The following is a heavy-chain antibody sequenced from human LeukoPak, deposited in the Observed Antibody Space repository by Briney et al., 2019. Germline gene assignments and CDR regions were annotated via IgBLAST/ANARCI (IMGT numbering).Heavy chain of an antibody. J-gene: IGHJ4*02. CDR2: IIPIFGTA. V-gene: IGHV1-69*13. CDR3: ARDDSSSSADY. CDR1: GGTFSSYA. Sequence: RWASVKVSCKASGGTFSSYAISWVRQAPGQGLKWMGGIIPIFGTANYAQKFQGRVTITADESTSTAYMELSSLRSEDTAVYYCARDDSSSSADYWGQGTLVTVSS. D-gene: IGHD6-6*01.